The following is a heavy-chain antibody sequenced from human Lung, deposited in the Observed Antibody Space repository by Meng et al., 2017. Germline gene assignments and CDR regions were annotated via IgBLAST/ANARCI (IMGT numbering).Heavy chain of an antibody. V-gene: IGHV4/OR15-8*02. Sequence: QVELQEPGPGLGKPSGTLSLTCVVSGGSISSIDWWSWVRQPPGKGLEWIGEIYHGGDTNYNPSLKSRVTIAIDRSKNQFSLKLSSVTAADTAVYYCASWIYSCGWQWGQGTLVTVSS. CDR2: IYHGGDT. CDR3: ASWIYSCGWQ. D-gene: IGHD6-19*01. CDR1: GGSISSIDW. J-gene: IGHJ4*02.